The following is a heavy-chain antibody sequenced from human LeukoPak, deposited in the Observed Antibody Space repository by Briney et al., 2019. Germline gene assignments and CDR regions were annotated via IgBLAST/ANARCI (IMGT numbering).Heavy chain of an antibody. D-gene: IGHD5-12*01. J-gene: IGHJ3*02. V-gene: IGHV2-5*01. CDR3: ALRTGPYDYVGPFDI. CDR2: IYWNDDK. Sequence: ASGPTLVNSTQTLTLTFTFSGFSRSTNGVGVGLIRQPPGKAMEWVALIYWNDDKRYSPSLKSRLTITKDTSKNQVVLTMTNMDPVDTATYYCALRTGPYDYVGPFDIWGQGKMVTVSS. CDR1: GFSRSTNGVG.